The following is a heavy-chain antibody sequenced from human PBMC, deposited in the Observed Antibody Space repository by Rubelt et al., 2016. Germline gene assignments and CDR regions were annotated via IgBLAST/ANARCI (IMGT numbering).Heavy chain of an antibody. CDR3: ARVMGGSAVLFDY. CDR1: GFTFSSYA. D-gene: IGHD3-10*01. J-gene: IGHJ4*02. V-gene: IGHV3-NL1*01. CDR2: IYSGGST. Sequence: QVQLVESGGGVVQPGRSLRLSCAASGFTFSSYAMHWVRQAPGKGLEWVSVIYSGGSTYYADSVKGRFTISRHNSKNTLYLQMNSLRAEDTAVYYCARVMGGSAVLFDYWGQGTLVTVSS.